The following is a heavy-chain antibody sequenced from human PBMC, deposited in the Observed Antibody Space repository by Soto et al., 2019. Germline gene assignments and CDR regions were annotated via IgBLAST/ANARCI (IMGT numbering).Heavy chain of an antibody. CDR1: GFTFSGHS. J-gene: IGHJ5*02. V-gene: IGHV3-21*01. CDR2: ISSSSGYI. Sequence: QLVESGGGLVKPGGSLTLSCVASGFTFSGHSMSWVRQAPGKGLEWVSFISSSSGYIYYADSVRGRFTISRDNAKNSLYQQMDSLRAEDTAIYYCVRVENRLTHPWFDPWGQGTLVTVSS. CDR3: VRVENRLTHPWFDP.